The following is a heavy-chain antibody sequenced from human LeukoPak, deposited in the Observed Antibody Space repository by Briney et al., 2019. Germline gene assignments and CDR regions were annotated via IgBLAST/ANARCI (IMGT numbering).Heavy chain of an antibody. J-gene: IGHJ4*02. CDR1: GYTFTSYD. D-gene: IGHD5-18*01. Sequence: GASVKASCKASGYTFTSYDINWVRQATGQGLEWMGWMNPNSGNTGYAQKFQGGVTITRNTSISTAYMELSSLRSEDTAVYYCARVDVDTAMVHNFDYWGQGTLVTVSS. CDR3: ARVDVDTAMVHNFDY. V-gene: IGHV1-8*03. CDR2: MNPNSGNT.